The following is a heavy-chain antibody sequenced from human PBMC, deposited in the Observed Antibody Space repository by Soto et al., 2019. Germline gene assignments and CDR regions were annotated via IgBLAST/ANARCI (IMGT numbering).Heavy chain of an antibody. D-gene: IGHD4-4*01. CDR2: ISSNGGST. V-gene: IGHV3-64D*08. CDR1: GFTFSSYA. J-gene: IGHJ4*02. Sequence: GGSLRLSCSASGFTFSSYAMHWVRQAPGKGLEYVSAISSNGGSTYYADSVKGRFTISRDNSKNTLYLQMSSLRAEDTAVYYCVKVLVPSWVFTVTTSTMYYFDYWGQGTLVTVSS. CDR3: VKVLVPSWVFTVTTSTMYYFDY.